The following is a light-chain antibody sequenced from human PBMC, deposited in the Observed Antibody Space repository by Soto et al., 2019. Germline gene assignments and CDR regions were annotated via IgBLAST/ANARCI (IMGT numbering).Light chain of an antibody. CDR3: CSYAGSRTSIL. V-gene: IGLV2-8*01. CDR1: SSDVGAYNY. Sequence: QSALTQPPSASGSPGQSVTISCTGTSSDVGAYNYVSWYQQHPGKAPKLMIYEAFKRPSGVSNRFSASKSGNTASLTISGLRTEDEADYYCCSYAGSRTSILFGGGTKLTVL. CDR2: EAF. J-gene: IGLJ2*01.